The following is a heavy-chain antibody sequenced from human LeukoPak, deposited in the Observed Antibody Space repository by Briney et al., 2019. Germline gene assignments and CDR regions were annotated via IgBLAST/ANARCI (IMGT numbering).Heavy chain of an antibody. CDR1: GFTFSSYG. J-gene: IGHJ6*04. CDR3: AKGLGKMYGSGSSSGMDV. Sequence: GRSLRLSCGASGFTFSSYGMHWVRQAPGKGLEWVAVISYDGSNKYYADSVKGRFTISRDNSKNTLYLQKNSQRAEDTAVYHGAKGLGKMYGSGSSSGMDVWGKGTTVTVSS. D-gene: IGHD3-10*01. CDR2: ISYDGSNK. V-gene: IGHV3-30*18.